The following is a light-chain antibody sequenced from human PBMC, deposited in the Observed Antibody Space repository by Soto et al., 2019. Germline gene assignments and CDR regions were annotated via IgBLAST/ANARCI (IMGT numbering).Light chain of an antibody. CDR1: SSNIGSNS. J-gene: IGLJ2*01. V-gene: IGLV1-44*01. CDR3: TAWDDSLKGFV. Sequence: QSVLTQPPSASGPPGQRVTISCSGGSSNIGSNSVSWYQQLPGTAPKLLIYISDQRPSGVPDRFSGSKSGTSASLAISGLQSEDEADYYCTAWDDSLKGFVFGGGTKLTVL. CDR2: ISD.